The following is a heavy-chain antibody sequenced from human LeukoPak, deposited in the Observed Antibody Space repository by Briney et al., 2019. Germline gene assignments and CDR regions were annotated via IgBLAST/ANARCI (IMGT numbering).Heavy chain of an antibody. CDR3: ARVGVEATATFDY. Sequence: ASVKVSCKASGYTFIGYYIHWVRQAPGQGLEWMGWINANSGGTNYAQKFQGRVTMTRDTSISTAYMELSSLRSDDTAVYSCARVGVEATATFDYWGQGTLVTVSS. D-gene: IGHD1-26*01. CDR1: GYTFIGYY. CDR2: INANSGGT. J-gene: IGHJ4*02. V-gene: IGHV1-2*02.